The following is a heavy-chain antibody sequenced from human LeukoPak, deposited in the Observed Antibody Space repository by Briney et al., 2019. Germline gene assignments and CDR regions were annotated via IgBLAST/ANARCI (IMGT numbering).Heavy chain of an antibody. D-gene: IGHD3-22*01. V-gene: IGHV4-34*01. CDR1: SGSFSGYY. Sequence: SETLSLTCAVYSGSFSGYYWSWIRQPPGKGLEWIGEINHSGSTNYNPSLKSRVTISVDTSKNQFSLKLSSVTAADTAVYYCARGYYDSSGYRDYWGQGTLVTVSS. J-gene: IGHJ4*02. CDR3: ARGYYDSSGYRDY. CDR2: INHSGST.